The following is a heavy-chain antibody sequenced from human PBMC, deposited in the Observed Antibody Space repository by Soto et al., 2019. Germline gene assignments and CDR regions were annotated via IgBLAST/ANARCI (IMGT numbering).Heavy chain of an antibody. D-gene: IGHD6-13*01. V-gene: IGHV3-30*18. Sequence: GGSLRLSCAASGFTFSSYGMHWVRQAPGKGLEWVAVISYDGSNKYYAGSVKGRFTISRDNSKNTLYLQMNSLRAEDTAVYYCAKLGAIAAAGSPYYGMDVWGQGTTVTVSS. J-gene: IGHJ6*02. CDR2: ISYDGSNK. CDR3: AKLGAIAAAGSPYYGMDV. CDR1: GFTFSSYG.